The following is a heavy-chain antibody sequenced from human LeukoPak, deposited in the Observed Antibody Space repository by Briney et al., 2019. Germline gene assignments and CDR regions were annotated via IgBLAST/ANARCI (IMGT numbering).Heavy chain of an antibody. D-gene: IGHD5-18*01. J-gene: IGHJ4*02. Sequence: SVKVSCKASGYTFTSYGISWVRQAPGQGLEWMGRIIPIFGTANYAEKFKGRVTITTDESTSTAYMELSGLRSEDTAVYYCARGLTDTAIIGYWGQGTLVTVSS. CDR2: IIPIFGTA. V-gene: IGHV1-69*05. CDR1: GYTFTSYG. CDR3: ARGLTDTAIIGY.